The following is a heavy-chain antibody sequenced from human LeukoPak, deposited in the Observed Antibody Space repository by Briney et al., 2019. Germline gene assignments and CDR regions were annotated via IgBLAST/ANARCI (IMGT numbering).Heavy chain of an antibody. CDR2: ISAYNGNT. CDR1: GYTFIRYG. D-gene: IGHD2-15*01. V-gene: IGHV1-18*01. J-gene: IGHJ6*03. Sequence: ASVKVSCKVSGYTFIRYGITWVRQAPGQGLEWMGWISAYNGNTNYAQKLQGRVTITADESTSTAYMELSSLRSEDTAVYYCARAVTSRYCSGGSCYSTGPRRSYYYYYYYMDVWGKGTTVTISS. CDR3: ARAVTSRYCSGGSCYSTGPRRSYYYYYYYMDV.